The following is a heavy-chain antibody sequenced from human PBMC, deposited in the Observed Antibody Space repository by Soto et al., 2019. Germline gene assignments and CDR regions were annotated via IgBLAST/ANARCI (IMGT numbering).Heavy chain of an antibody. CDR2: IRSKHDSYAA. Sequence: EVQLVESGGGLVQPGGSLKLSCAASGFTFSGSTMHWVRQASGKGLEWVGRIRSKHDSYAAAYTASVKGRFTISRDDSKNTAYLRMNSLKTEVTAVYYCASGIVLRYFPDYYYGMEAWGQGTTVTVSS. CDR1: GFTFSGST. D-gene: IGHD3-9*01. CDR3: ASGIVLRYFPDYYYGMEA. V-gene: IGHV3-73*02. J-gene: IGHJ6*02.